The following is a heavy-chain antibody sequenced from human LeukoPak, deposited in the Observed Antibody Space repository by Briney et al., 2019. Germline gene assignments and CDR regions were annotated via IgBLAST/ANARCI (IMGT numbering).Heavy chain of an antibody. CDR2: INHNGNVN. D-gene: IGHD3-16*01. V-gene: IGHV3-7*03. Sequence: GGSLRLSCAASGFTFSSYWMNWARQAPGKGLEWVASINHNGNVNYYVDSVKGRFTISRDNAKNSLYLQMSNLRAEDTAVCFCARGGGLDVWGQGATVTDSS. J-gene: IGHJ6*02. CDR1: GFTFSSYW. CDR3: ARGGGLDV.